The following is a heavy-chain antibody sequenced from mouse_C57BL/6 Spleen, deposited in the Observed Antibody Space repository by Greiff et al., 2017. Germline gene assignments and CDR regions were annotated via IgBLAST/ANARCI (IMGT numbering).Heavy chain of an antibody. D-gene: IGHD1-2*01. J-gene: IGHJ4*01. CDR3: ARRPLRRIYAMDY. CDR1: GYTFTSYW. Sequence: QVQLQQSGAELVRPGTSVKLSCKASGYTFTSYWMHWVKQRPGQGLEWIGVIDPSDSYTNYNQKFKGKATLTVDTSSSTAYMQLSSLTSEDSAVYYCARRPLRRIYAMDYWGQGTSVTVSS. CDR2: IDPSDSYT. V-gene: IGHV1-59*01.